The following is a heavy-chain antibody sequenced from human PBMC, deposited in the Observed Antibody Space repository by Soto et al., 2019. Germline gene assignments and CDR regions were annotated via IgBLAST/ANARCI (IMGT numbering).Heavy chain of an antibody. Sequence: EVQLVESGGGLVQPGRSLRLSCAASGFSFDDYAMHWVRQAPGKGLEWVSGISWKSGSIGYADSVKGRFTISRDNXKNSLYLQMTSLTGDDTALYYCAKSTGGTANGLDVWGQGTTVTVSS. V-gene: IGHV3-9*01. D-gene: IGHD2-8*02. CDR3: AKSTGGTANGLDV. J-gene: IGHJ6*02. CDR2: ISWKSGSI. CDR1: GFSFDDYA.